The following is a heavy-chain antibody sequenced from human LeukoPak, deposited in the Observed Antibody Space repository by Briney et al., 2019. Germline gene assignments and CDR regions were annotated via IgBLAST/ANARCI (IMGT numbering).Heavy chain of an antibody. Sequence: SEALSLTCTVSGYSISSGYFWGWIRQPPGKGLEWIGSIYHSGSTYYNPSLKSRVTISVDTSKNQFSLKLSSVTAADTAVYYCARGGEPLEWLLDWGQGTLVTVSS. CDR1: GYSISSGYF. V-gene: IGHV4-38-2*02. CDR2: IYHSGST. J-gene: IGHJ4*02. D-gene: IGHD3-3*01. CDR3: ARGGEPLEWLLD.